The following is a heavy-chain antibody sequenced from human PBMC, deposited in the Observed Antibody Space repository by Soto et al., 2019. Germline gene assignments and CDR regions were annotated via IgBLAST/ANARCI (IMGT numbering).Heavy chain of an antibody. D-gene: IGHD6-19*01. J-gene: IGHJ3*02. V-gene: IGHV1-69*06. CDR3: ARGRYSSGWYAAFDI. Sequence: GASVKVSCKASGYTFTGYYMHWVRQAPGQGLEWMGGIIPIFGTANYAQKFQGRVTITADKSTSTAYMELSSLRSEDTAVYYCARGRYSSGWYAAFDIWGQGTMVTVSS. CDR2: IIPIFGTA. CDR1: GYTFTGYY.